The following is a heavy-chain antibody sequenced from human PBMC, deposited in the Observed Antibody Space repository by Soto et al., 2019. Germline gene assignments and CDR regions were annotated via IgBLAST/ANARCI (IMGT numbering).Heavy chain of an antibody. J-gene: IGHJ5*02. CDR3: AKENDYSIIESNWFDA. V-gene: IGHV3-15*01. D-gene: IGHD4-4*01. CDR1: GFTFSNAW. Sequence: EVQLVESGGDLVKPGGSLRLSCAASGFTFSNAWMSWVRQAPGKGLEWVGRIKSKTDAGTIDYAAPAKGRFAISRDDSKNTLYLQMNNLETEDTGVYYCAKENDYSIIESNWFDAWGPGTLVTVSS. CDR2: IKSKTDAGTI.